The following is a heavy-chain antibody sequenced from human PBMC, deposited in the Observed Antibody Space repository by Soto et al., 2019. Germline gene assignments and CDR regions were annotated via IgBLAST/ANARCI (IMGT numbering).Heavy chain of an antibody. CDR2: INHSGST. Sequence: PSETLSLTCAVYGGSFSCYYWSWIRQPPGKGLEWIGEINHSGSTNYNPSLKSRVTISVDTSKNQFSLKLSSVTAADTAVYYCARGRHDYWGQGTLVTVSS. CDR1: GGSFSCYY. J-gene: IGHJ4*02. CDR3: ARGRHDY. V-gene: IGHV4-34*01.